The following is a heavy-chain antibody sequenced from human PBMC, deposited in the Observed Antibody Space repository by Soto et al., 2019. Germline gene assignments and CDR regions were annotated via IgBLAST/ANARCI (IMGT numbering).Heavy chain of an antibody. V-gene: IGHV2-5*02. CDR2: IYWDDDK. CDR1: GFSLSTRGMG. J-gene: IGHJ6*02. D-gene: IGHD6-6*01. Sequence: QITLKESGPTLVKPTQTLTLTCTVSGFSLSTRGMGVGWIRQPPGKALEWLALIYWDDDKRYSPSLTSRLTLPKDTSKNQVVLTMTNVDPVDTGTYYCARDSSGYYGMDVWGQGTTVTVSS. CDR3: ARDSSGYYGMDV.